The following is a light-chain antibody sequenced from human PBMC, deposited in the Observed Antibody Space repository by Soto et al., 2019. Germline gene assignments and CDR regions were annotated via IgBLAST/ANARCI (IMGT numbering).Light chain of an antibody. CDR2: AAS. CDR3: QQSYSTPRT. Sequence: DIQMTQSPSSLSASVGDRVTITCRASQGISTYLAWYHQKPVKVPKLXXXAASTLQSGVPSRFSGSGSGTDFTLTISSLQPEDFATYYCQQSYSTPRTFGQGTKVDIK. V-gene: IGKV1-27*01. J-gene: IGKJ1*01. CDR1: QGISTY.